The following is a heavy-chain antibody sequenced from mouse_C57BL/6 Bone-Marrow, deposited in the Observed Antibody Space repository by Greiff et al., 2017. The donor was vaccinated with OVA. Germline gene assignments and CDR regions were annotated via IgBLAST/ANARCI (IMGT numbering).Heavy chain of an antibody. CDR3: TTCGYDWYFDV. J-gene: IGHJ1*03. CDR2: IYPENGDT. CDR1: GFNINDDY. Sequence: VQLQQSGAELVRPGASVKLSCTASGFNINDDYMHWVKQRPEQGLEWIGWIYPENGDTEYASKLQGKATITADTSSNTAYLQLSSLTSEDTAVYYGTTCGYDWYFDVWGTGTTVTVSS. D-gene: IGHD2-2*01. V-gene: IGHV14-4*01.